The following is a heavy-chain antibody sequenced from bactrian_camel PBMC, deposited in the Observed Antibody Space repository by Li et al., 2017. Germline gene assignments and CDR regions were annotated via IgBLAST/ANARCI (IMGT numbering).Heavy chain of an antibody. CDR2: IRRSGGET. V-gene: IGHV3S54*01. CDR3: ARGAAGACSYGFNR. Sequence: VQLVESGGGSVQTGGSLRLSCVVSGHSRGSNCVGWYRMPPGRAPAEREGIAAIRRSGGETWYAGSVKGRFTISKDNAKNTLYLQMSSLNPEDTAVYYCARGAAGACSYGFNRWGQGTQVTVS. D-gene: IGHD1*01. CDR1: GHSRGSNC. J-gene: IGHJ4*01.